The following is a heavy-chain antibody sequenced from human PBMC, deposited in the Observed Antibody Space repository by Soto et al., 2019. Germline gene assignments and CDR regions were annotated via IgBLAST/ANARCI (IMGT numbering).Heavy chain of an antibody. D-gene: IGHD3-22*01. Sequence: GGSLRLSCAASGFTFSSYWMSWGRQAPGKGLEWVDNIKQDGSEKYYVDSVKGRFTISRDNAKNSLYLQMNSLRAEDTAVYYCPKERPGGYYYDSSGYYPSFDYWRQGTLVTVSS. CDR1: GFTFSSYW. V-gene: IGHV3-7*03. J-gene: IGHJ4*02. CDR2: IKQDGSEK. CDR3: PKERPGGYYYDSSGYYPSFDY.